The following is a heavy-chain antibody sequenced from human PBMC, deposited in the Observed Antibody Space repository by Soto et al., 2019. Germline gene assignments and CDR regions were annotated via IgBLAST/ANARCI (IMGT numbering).Heavy chain of an antibody. V-gene: IGHV3-9*01. J-gene: IGHJ3*01. Sequence: QLVESGGGLVQPGRSLRLSCAASGFTFDDYAMHWVRQAPGKGLEWASGISWSGDNMAYADSVKGRFITSRDNVKNSLYLQMNSLRVEDTALYHCVKVSYSSLTTLGSAFDVWGQGTMVTVS. CDR3: VKVSYSSLTTLGSAFDV. CDR1: GFTFDDYA. D-gene: IGHD4-4*01. CDR2: ISWSGDNM.